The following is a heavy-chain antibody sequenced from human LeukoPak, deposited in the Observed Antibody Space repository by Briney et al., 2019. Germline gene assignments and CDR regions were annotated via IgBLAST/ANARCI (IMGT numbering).Heavy chain of an antibody. Sequence: GGSPRLSCAASGFTFSSYAMSWVRQAPGKGLEWVSYISSSGSTIYYADSVKGRFTISRDNAKNSLYLQMNSLRAEDTAVYYCAREIRAVAGDYFDYWGQGTLVTVSS. V-gene: IGHV3-48*04. D-gene: IGHD6-19*01. CDR2: ISSSGSTI. CDR3: AREIRAVAGDYFDY. J-gene: IGHJ4*02. CDR1: GFTFSSYA.